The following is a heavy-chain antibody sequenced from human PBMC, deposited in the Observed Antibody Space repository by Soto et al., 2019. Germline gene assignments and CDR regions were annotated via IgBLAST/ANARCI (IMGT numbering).Heavy chain of an antibody. CDR2: IYYSGST. Sequence: TLSLTCTVSGGSISSYYWSWIRQPPGKGLEWIGYIYYSGSTNYNPSLKSRVTISVDTSKNQFSLKLSSVTAADTAVYYCASQRRTYYYDSSGSLDYWGQGTLVTVSS. J-gene: IGHJ4*02. CDR3: ASQRRTYYYDSSGSLDY. CDR1: GGSISSYY. D-gene: IGHD3-22*01. V-gene: IGHV4-59*08.